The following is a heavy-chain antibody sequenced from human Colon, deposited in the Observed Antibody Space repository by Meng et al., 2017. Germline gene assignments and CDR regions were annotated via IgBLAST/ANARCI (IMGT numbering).Heavy chain of an antibody. J-gene: IGHJ4*02. CDR1: GFTFSNHG. CDR2: VGGGGDTT. Sequence: GGSLRLSCVGSGFTFSNHGMSWARQAPGKGLEWVSAVGGGGDTTYYADSVKGRFTISRDNSKNTMYLQMNNLRAEDAAVYYCARITSSASDHWGQGTMVTVSS. CDR3: ARITSSASDH. V-gene: IGHV3-23*01.